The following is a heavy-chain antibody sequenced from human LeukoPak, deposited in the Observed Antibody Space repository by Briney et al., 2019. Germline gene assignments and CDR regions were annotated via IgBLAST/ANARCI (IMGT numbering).Heavy chain of an antibody. CDR1: GYTFSDYY. J-gene: IGHJ3*02. CDR3: ARPLTYYYDSNGRYAFEI. V-gene: IGHV1-2*02. CDR2: INPNSGGT. Sequence: ASVKVSCKASGYTFSDYYMHWVRQAPGQGLEWLGWINPNSGGTNSAQKFQGRVTMTTDTSASTAYMELRSLRSDDTAVYYCARPLTYYYDSNGRYAFEIWGQGTMVAVSS. D-gene: IGHD3-22*01.